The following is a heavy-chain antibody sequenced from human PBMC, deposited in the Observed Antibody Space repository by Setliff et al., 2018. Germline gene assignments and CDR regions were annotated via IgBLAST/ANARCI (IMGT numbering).Heavy chain of an antibody. D-gene: IGHD1-1*01. V-gene: IGHV3-30*18. Sequence: GGSLRLSCAASGFTFSDYSMNWVRQAPGKGLERISADGANEYYADSVKGRFTISRDNSKNTLYLQMNSLRVEDTAIYYCAKEVPYDNGFIFLDYWGQGTLVTVSS. CDR1: GFTFSDYS. CDR3: AKEVPYDNGFIFLDY. CDR2: SADGANE. J-gene: IGHJ4*02.